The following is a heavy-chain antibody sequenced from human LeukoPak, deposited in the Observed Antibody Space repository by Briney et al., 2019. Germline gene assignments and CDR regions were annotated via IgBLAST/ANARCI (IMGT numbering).Heavy chain of an antibody. CDR1: GFIFSSYS. D-gene: IGHD4-11*01. CDR2: ISSSSTFI. Sequence: GGSLRLSCAASGFIFSSYSMNWVRQAPGKGLEWVSTISSSSTFIYYADSVKGRFTISRDNAKNSLYLQMNSLRAEDTAVYYCARDSGNYDLYYYYYMDVWGKGTTVTVSS. CDR3: ARDSGNYDLYYYYYMDV. J-gene: IGHJ6*03. V-gene: IGHV3-21*01.